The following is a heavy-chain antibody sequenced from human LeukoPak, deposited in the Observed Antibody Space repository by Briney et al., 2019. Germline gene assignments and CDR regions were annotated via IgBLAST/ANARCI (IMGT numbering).Heavy chain of an antibody. CDR3: ASSNYYDSSGYPPLDY. J-gene: IGHJ4*02. D-gene: IGHD3-22*01. CDR2: INHSGST. Sequence: SETLSLTCAVHGGSFSGYYWSWIRQPPGKGLEWIGEINHSGSTNYNPSLKSRVTISVDTSKNQFSLKLSSVTAADTAVYYCASSNYYDSSGYPPLDYWGQGTLVTVSS. CDR1: GGSFSGYY. V-gene: IGHV4-34*01.